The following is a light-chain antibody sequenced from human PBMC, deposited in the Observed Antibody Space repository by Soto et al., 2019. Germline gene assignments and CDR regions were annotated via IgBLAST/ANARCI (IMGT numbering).Light chain of an antibody. V-gene: IGKV2-30*02. Sequence: DVVMTQSPLSLPVTLGQPASISCRSNQSLVHSDGIAYFSWFQQRPGRSPRRLIYKVSNRDSGVPAGFSGSESGTDFALKIRRVEAEDVGVYYCMQGTHWPITFGQGTRLEIK. CDR1: QSLVHSDGIAY. CDR2: KVS. CDR3: MQGTHWPIT. J-gene: IGKJ5*01.